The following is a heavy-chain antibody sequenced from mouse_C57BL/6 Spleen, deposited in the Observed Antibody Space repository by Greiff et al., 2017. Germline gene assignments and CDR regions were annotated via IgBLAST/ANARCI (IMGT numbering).Heavy chain of an antibody. V-gene: IGHV5-4*01. D-gene: IGHD1-1*01. CDR2: ISDGGSYT. CDR3: ARETYYYGSSWDY. J-gene: IGHJ2*01. CDR1: GFTFSSYA. Sequence: DVKLVESGGGLVKPGGSLKLSCAASGFTFSSYAMSWVRQTPEKRLEWVATISDGGSYTYYPDNVKGRFTISRDNAKNNLYLQMSHLKSEDTAMYYCARETYYYGSSWDYWGQGTTLTVSS.